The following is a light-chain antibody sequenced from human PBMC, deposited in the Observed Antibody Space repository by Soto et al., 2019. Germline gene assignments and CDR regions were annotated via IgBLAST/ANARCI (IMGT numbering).Light chain of an antibody. CDR1: QSVGNN. CDR3: QHHANWPLT. V-gene: IGKV3-11*01. Sequence: EIVLTQSPATLCLSPGERATLSCRASQSVGNNLAWYQQKPGQAPGLLIYEASTRATGIPARFSGSGSGTDFTLTISSLEPEDFAVYYCQHHANWPLTVGGGTKVDSK. CDR2: EAS. J-gene: IGKJ4*01.